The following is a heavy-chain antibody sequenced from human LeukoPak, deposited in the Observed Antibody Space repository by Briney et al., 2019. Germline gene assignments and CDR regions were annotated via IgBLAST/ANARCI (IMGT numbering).Heavy chain of an antibody. CDR1: GGSFSGYY. CDR3: ARHGGGTYLQY. Sequence: NPSETLSLTCAVYGGSFSGYYWSWIRQPPGKGLEWIGEINHSGSTNYNPSLKSRVTISVDTSKNQFSLNLRSVTAADTAVYYCARHGGGTYLQYWGQGALVIVSA. D-gene: IGHD1-26*01. J-gene: IGHJ4*02. CDR2: INHSGST. V-gene: IGHV4-34*01.